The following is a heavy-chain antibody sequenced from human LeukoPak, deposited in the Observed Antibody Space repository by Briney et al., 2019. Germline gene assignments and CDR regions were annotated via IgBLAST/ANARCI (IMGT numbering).Heavy chain of an antibody. CDR3: ARVPAAFDI. V-gene: IGHV4-34*01. Sequence: SETLSLTCAVYGGSFSGYYWSWIRQPPGKGLEWIGEINHSGSTYYNPSLKSRVTISVDTSKNQFSLKLMSVTAADTAVYYCARVPAAFDIWGQGRMVTVSS. D-gene: IGHD1-14*01. J-gene: IGHJ3*02. CDR1: GGSFSGYY. CDR2: INHSGST.